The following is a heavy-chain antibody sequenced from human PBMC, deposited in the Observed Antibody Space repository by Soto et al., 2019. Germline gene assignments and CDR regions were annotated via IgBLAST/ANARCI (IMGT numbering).Heavy chain of an antibody. J-gene: IGHJ6*03. V-gene: IGHV1-46*03. D-gene: IGHD4-4*01. CDR3: TKDYRNPDYYYSYIAV. CDR2: INPSGGST. CDR1: GYTFTSYY. Sequence: QVQLVQSGAEVKKPGASVKVSCKASGYTFTSYYMHWVRQAPGQGLEWMGIINPSGGSTSYAQKFQGRVTMTRDTSTSTVYMELSSLRYEDTAVYYCTKDYRNPDYYYSYIAVRRKGTTVTVSS.